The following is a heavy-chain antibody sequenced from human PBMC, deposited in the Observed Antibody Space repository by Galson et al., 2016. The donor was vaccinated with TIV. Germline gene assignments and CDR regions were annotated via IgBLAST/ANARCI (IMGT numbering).Heavy chain of an antibody. V-gene: IGHV5-51*01. CDR3: ARHGYDYWNGQDYFFYGMDV. CDR2: IYPGDSDT. CDR1: GYRFSHSR. J-gene: IGHJ6*02. D-gene: IGHD3-3*01. Sequence: QSGAEVKKPGGSLKISCKTSGYRFSHSRIGWVRQKPGKGLEWVGHIYPGDSDTRYSPSFQGHVTISADTSIDTAYLQWGSLKASDTAIYYCARHGYDYWNGQDYFFYGMDVWGQGTTVTVSS.